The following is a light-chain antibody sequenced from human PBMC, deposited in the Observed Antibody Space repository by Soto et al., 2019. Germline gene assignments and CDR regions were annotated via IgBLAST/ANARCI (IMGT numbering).Light chain of an antibody. CDR3: QQYHSSPRT. Sequence: TVWMPSPRTRALSPEKISTRCIRTSQSVGGSFLAWYQQRPGQAPRLLIYHTSYRATGIPDRFSGSGSGTDFTLTIRRLEPEDFAVYYCQQYHSSPRTFGQGTKVDNK. V-gene: IGKV3-20*01. CDR2: HTS. J-gene: IGKJ1*01. CDR1: QSVGGSF.